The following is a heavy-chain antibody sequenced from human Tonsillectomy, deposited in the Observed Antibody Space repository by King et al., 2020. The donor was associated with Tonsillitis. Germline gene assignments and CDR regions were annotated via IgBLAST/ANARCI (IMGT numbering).Heavy chain of an antibody. V-gene: IGHV3-53*01. D-gene: IGHD1-26*01. Sequence: EVQLVESGGGLIQPGGSLRLSCAASGFTVSSNYMTWVRQAPGKGLEGVSVIYSGGSTYYADSVKGRFTISRDNSKNTLYLQMNSLRAEDTAVYYCARDLMGATAGFDYWGQGTLVTVSS. CDR2: IYSGGST. CDR1: GFTVSSNY. CDR3: ARDLMGATAGFDY. J-gene: IGHJ4*02.